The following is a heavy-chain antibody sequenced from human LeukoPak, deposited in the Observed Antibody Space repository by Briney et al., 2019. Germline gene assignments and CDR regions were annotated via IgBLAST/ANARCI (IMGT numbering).Heavy chain of an antibody. CDR3: ARRVGDSSGYDFLYY. V-gene: IGHV1-2*02. D-gene: IGHD3-22*01. Sequence: EASVTVSFTASGYTFTVYFMHWVRQAPGQGLEWMGWIKPNSGGTKYEQKFQGRVTITRDTSISIAYMELSRLRSDDTAVYYCARRVGDSSGYDFLYYWGQGTLVSVSS. CDR1: GYTFTVYF. CDR2: IKPNSGGT. J-gene: IGHJ4*02.